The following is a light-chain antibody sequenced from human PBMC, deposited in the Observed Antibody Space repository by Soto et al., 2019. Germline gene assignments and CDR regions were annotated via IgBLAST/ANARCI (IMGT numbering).Light chain of an antibody. V-gene: IGKV3-20*01. Sequence: EIVLTQSPGTLSLSPGERATLSCRASQSVSSSYLAWYQQKPGQAPRLLIYGASSRATGIPDRFSGSGSGTDFTLTISRLEPEDLAVYYCQQYGNLPQTFVGGTKVEIK. CDR2: GAS. J-gene: IGKJ4*01. CDR3: QQYGNLPQT. CDR1: QSVSSSY.